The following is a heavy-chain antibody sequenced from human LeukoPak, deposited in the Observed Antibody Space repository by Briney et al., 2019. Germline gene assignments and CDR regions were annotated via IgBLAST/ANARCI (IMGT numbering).Heavy chain of an antibody. CDR3: AREGLRSIAARRGTRDYMDV. V-gene: IGHV1-46*01. CDR1: GYTFTSYY. J-gene: IGHJ6*03. D-gene: IGHD6-6*01. CDR2: INPSGGST. Sequence: ASVKVSCKASGYTFTSYYMHWVRQAPGQGLEWMGIINPSGGSTSYAQKFQGRVTMTRDMSTSTVYMALRSLRSDDTAVYYCAREGLRSIAARRGTRDYMDVWGKGTTVIVSS.